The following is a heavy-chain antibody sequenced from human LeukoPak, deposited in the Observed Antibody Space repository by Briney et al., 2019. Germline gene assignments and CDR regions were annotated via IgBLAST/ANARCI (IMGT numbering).Heavy chain of an antibody. CDR3: ASEANGYNYPFNY. CDR2: IYSGGST. V-gene: IGHV3-66*01. Sequence: PGGSLRLSCAASGFTVSSNYMSWVRQAPGKGLEWVSVIYSGGSTYYADSVKGRFTISRDNSKNTLYLQMNSLGAEDTAVYYCASEANGYNYPFNYWGQGTLVTVSS. J-gene: IGHJ4*02. D-gene: IGHD5-24*01. CDR1: GFTVSSNY.